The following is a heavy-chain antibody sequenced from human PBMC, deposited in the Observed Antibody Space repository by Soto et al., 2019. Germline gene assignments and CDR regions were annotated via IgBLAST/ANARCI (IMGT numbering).Heavy chain of an antibody. J-gene: IGHJ5*02. CDR2: INAGNGNT. CDR3: GRDQSGIGFYVGWFAP. D-gene: IGHD2-2*01. Sequence: QVQFMQPGAEVKKPGASVKVYCKASGYTFNSHAIHWVRQAPGQRPEWLGWINAGNGNTYYSEKFEGRVTFTRGTSATTVNIELTRLASEDTAICFCGRDQSGIGFYVGWFAPWGQGALVSVAS. CDR1: GYTFNSHA. V-gene: IGHV1-3*01.